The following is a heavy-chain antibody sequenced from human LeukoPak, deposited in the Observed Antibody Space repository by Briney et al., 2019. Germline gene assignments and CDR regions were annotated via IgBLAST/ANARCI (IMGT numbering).Heavy chain of an antibody. J-gene: IGHJ4*02. D-gene: IGHD2-8*02. CDR1: GFTFRSNG. Sequence: VRSLRLSCAASGFTFRSNGMHWVRQAPGRGLEWVTYIWYDGSDADYADPVKGRFTISRDNSKNTLYLQMNSLRAEDTAVYYCARYTAGHGFDVWGQGTLVTVSS. V-gene: IGHV3-33*08. CDR2: IWYDGSDA. CDR3: ARYTAGHGFDV.